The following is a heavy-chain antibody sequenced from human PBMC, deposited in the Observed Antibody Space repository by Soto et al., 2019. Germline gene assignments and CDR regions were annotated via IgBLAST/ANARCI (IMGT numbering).Heavy chain of an antibody. Sequence: EVQLLESGGNLVQPGGSLRLSCAASGITFSNFFMSWVRQAPGKGLEWVSTVSAGGSSTYYADSVKGRFTISRDNSENTLYLQMNSLGADDTDVYYCAKAVWNVVRHPLDIWGQGTMVTVSS. V-gene: IGHV3-23*01. CDR1: GITFSNFF. CDR2: VSAGGSST. J-gene: IGHJ3*02. D-gene: IGHD1-1*01. CDR3: AKAVWNVVRHPLDI.